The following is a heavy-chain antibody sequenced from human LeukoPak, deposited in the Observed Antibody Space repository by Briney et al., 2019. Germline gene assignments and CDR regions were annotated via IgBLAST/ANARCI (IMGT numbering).Heavy chain of an antibody. J-gene: IGHJ4*02. V-gene: IGHV3-21*01. CDR1: GFTFSSYS. Sequence: GSLRLSCAASGFTFSSYSMNWVRQAPGKGLGWVSSISSSSSYIYYADSVKGRFTISRDNAKNSLYLQMNSLRAEDTAVYYCARVGYCSGGSCYSGYWGQGTLVTVSS. CDR3: ARVGYCSGGSCYSGY. CDR2: ISSSSSYI. D-gene: IGHD2-15*01.